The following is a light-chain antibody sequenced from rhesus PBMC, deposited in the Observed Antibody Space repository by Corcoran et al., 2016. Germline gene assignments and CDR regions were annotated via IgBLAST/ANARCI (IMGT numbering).Light chain of an antibody. CDR1: TGAVTSGHY. CDR2: DTS. J-gene: IGLJ6*01. CDR3: WLFYSCAQLV. V-gene: IGLV7-80*01. Sequence: QAVVTQEPSLTVSPGGTVTLTCASSTGAVTSGHYPHWFQQKPGQAPKTLIYDTSNKLPWTPARFSGSLHGGKAAITLSGAQPEAEAEKYWWLFYSCAQLVFGSVTKLTVL.